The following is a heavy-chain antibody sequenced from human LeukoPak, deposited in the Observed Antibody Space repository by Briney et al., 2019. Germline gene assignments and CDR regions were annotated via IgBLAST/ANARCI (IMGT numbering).Heavy chain of an antibody. D-gene: IGHD2-15*01. J-gene: IGHJ4*02. CDR1: GGSISNYY. CDR3: ARHLRPGVVGYDY. CDR2: IYYSGST. V-gene: IGHV4-59*08. Sequence: SETLSLTCTVSGGSISNYYWSWIRQPPGKRLEWIGYIYYSGSTNYNPSLKSRVTISVDTSNNQFYLKLSSVTAADTAVYYCARHLRPGVVGYDYWGQGALVTVSS.